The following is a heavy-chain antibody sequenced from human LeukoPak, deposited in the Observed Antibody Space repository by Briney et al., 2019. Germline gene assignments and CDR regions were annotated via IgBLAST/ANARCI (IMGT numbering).Heavy chain of an antibody. V-gene: IGHV4-61*02. Sequence: SQTLSLTCTVSGGSITSAGYSWGWIRQPAGKGLEWIGRLYSSGSTNSNPSLKSRVTISVDTSKNQFSLKLSSVTAADTAVYYCARGYCTSTSCSENRYYFDSWGQGTLVTVSS. J-gene: IGHJ4*02. CDR2: LYSSGST. CDR1: GGSITSAGYS. CDR3: ARGYCTSTSCSENRYYFDS. D-gene: IGHD2-2*01.